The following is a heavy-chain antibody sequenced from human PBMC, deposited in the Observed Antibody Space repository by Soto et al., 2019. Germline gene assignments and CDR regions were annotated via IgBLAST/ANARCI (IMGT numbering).Heavy chain of an antibody. CDR2: IYYSGST. CDR3: ARDLHSYYYYMDV. J-gene: IGHJ6*03. CDR1: GGSISSGGYY. D-gene: IGHD4-4*01. V-gene: IGHV4-31*03. Sequence: SETLSLTCTVSGGSISSGGYYWSWIRQHPGKGLEWIGYIYYSGSTYYNPSLKSRVTISVDTSKNQFSLKLSSVTAADTAVYYCARDLHSYYYYMDVWGKGTTVTVSS.